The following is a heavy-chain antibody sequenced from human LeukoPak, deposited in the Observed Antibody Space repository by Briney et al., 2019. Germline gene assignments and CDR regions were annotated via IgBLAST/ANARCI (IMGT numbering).Heavy chain of an antibody. CDR2: LIQDGGEK. CDR1: GFTFSRYW. V-gene: IGHV3-7*03. D-gene: IGHD6-19*01. J-gene: IGHJ4*02. Sequence: PGGSLRLSCVASGFTFSRYWMTWVRQAPGKGLEWVATLIQDGGEKQYVDSVKGRFTISRDNAKNSVYLQMNSLRAEDTAVYYCASWGSVAGQRALDYWGQGTLVTVSS. CDR3: ASWGSVAGQRALDY.